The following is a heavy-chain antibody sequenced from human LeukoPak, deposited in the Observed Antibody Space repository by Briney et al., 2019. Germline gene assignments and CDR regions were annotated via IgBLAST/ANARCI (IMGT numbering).Heavy chain of an antibody. Sequence: GGSLRLSCAVSGFTFGNYAMSWVRQAPGKGLEWVSAISGFGGSTSYADSVKGRFTFSRDNSKNTLYLQMNSLRAEDTAVYYCAKEIAVAGPYYFDYWGQGTLVTVSS. D-gene: IGHD6-19*01. V-gene: IGHV3-23*01. CDR1: GFTFGNYA. CDR2: ISGFGGST. CDR3: AKEIAVAGPYYFDY. J-gene: IGHJ4*02.